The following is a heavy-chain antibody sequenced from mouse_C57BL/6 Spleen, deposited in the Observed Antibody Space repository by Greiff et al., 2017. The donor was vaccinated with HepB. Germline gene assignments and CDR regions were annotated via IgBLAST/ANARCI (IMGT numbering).Heavy chain of an antibody. CDR3: TRKTGRAMDY. D-gene: IGHD4-1*01. J-gene: IGHJ4*01. CDR2: IDPETGGT. CDR1: GYTFTDYE. V-gene: IGHV1-15*01. Sequence: QVHLQQSGAELVRPGASVTLSCKASGYTFTDYEMHWVKQTPVHGLEWIGAIDPETGGTAYNQKFKGKAILTADKSSSTAYMELRSLTSEDSAVYYCTRKTGRAMDYWGQGTSVTVSS.